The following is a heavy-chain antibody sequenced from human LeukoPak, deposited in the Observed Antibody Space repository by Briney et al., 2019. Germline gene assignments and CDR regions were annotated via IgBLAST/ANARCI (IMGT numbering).Heavy chain of an antibody. Sequence: SETLSLTCTVSGGSISSYYWSWIRQPPGKGLEWIGYIHYSGSTKYKPSLKSRVTISVDTSKYQFSLKLSSVTAADTAVYYCARGRFLDAFDIWGQGTMVTVSS. CDR3: ARGRFLDAFDI. J-gene: IGHJ3*02. CDR1: GGSISSYY. CDR2: IHYSGST. D-gene: IGHD3-3*01. V-gene: IGHV4-59*01.